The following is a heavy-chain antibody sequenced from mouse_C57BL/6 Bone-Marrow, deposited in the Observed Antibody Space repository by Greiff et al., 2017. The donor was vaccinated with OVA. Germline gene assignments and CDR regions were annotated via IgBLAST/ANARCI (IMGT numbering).Heavy chain of an antibody. D-gene: IGHD1-1*01. CDR3: APYGSSYLAWFAY. V-gene: IGHV1-82*01. Sequence: VQLQQSGPELVKPGASVKISCKASGYAFSSSWMNWVKQRPGKGLEWIGRIYPGDGDTNYNGKFKGKATLTADKSSSTAYMQLSSLTSEDSAVYFCAPYGSSYLAWFAYWGQGTLVTVSA. CDR2: IYPGDGDT. J-gene: IGHJ3*01. CDR1: GYAFSSSW.